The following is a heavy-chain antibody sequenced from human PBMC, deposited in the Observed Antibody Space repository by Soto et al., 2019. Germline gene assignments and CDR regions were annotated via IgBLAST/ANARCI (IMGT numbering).Heavy chain of an antibody. CDR1: GGSISSGDYY. CDR2: IYYSGST. Sequence: QVQLQESGPGLVKPSQTLSLTCTVSGGSISSGDYYWSWIRQPPGKGLEWIGYIYYSGSTYYNPSIKSRVTISVDTYKNQFSLKLSSVTAADTAVYYCARAETDAAAVDYWGQGTLVTVSS. J-gene: IGHJ4*02. CDR3: ARAETDAAAVDY. V-gene: IGHV4-30-4*01. D-gene: IGHD6-13*01.